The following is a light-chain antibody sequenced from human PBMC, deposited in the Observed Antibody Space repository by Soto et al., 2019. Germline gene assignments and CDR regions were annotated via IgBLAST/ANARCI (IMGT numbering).Light chain of an antibody. CDR1: QSISRS. CDR3: QQYKNWPL. CDR2: DAS. V-gene: IGKV1-5*01. Sequence: DIQMTQSPSTLSASLGDRVTITCRASQSISRSLAWYQHQPGKAPKLLIYDASSLESGVPSRFSGIGSGTEFTLSISSLQSEDFAVYYCQQYKNWPLFGQGTRLEIK. J-gene: IGKJ5*01.